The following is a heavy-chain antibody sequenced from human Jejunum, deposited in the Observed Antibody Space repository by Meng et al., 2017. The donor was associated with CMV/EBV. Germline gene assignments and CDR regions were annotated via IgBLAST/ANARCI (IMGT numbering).Heavy chain of an antibody. CDR2: IYYSGST. CDR3: ARAYSSSCRVDY. V-gene: IGHV4-59*01. CDR1: GGSISSYY. D-gene: IGHD6-6*01. Sequence: TVSGGSISSYYWSWIRQPPGKGLAWIGYIYYSGSTDYNPSLKSRVTISVDTSKNQFSLKLSSVTAADTAVYYCARAYSSSCRVDYWGQGTLVTV. J-gene: IGHJ4*02.